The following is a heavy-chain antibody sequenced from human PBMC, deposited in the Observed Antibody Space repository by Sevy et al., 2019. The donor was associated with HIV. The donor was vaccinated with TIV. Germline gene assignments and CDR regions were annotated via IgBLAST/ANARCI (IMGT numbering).Heavy chain of an antibody. CDR1: GFSFSSYS. CDR3: ARAAYYCSTTSCYIDY. Sequence: GESLKISCAASGFSFSSYSMHWVRQAPGKGLEWVSSISSSSSYIYYADSVKGRFTISRDNAKNSLYLQMNSLRVEDTAVYYCARAAYYCSTTSCYIDYWGQGTLVTVSS. V-gene: IGHV3-21*01. J-gene: IGHJ4*02. CDR2: ISSSSSYI. D-gene: IGHD2-2*02.